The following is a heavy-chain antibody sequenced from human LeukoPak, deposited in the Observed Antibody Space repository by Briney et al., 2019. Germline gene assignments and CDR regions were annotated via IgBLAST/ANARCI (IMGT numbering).Heavy chain of an antibody. Sequence: GASVKVSCKASGYTFTSYCMHWVRQAPGQGLEWMGIINPSGGSTSYAQKFQGRVTMTRDTSTSTVYMELSSLRSEDTAVYYCARLGYCSSTSCYSHYYYGMDVWGQGTTVTVSS. CDR2: INPSGGST. CDR3: ARLGYCSSTSCYSHYYYGMDV. V-gene: IGHV1-46*01. CDR1: GYTFTSYC. J-gene: IGHJ6*02. D-gene: IGHD2-2*01.